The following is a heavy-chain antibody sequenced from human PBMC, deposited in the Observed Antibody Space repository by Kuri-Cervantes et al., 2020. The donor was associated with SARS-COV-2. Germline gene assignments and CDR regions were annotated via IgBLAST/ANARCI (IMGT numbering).Heavy chain of an antibody. J-gene: IGHJ5*02. V-gene: IGHV4-38-2*02. CDR2: IYHSGST. Sequence: GSLRLSCTVSGYSISSGYYWGWIRQPPGKGLEWIGSIYHSGSTYYNPSLKSRVTISVDTSENQFSLKLSSVTAADTAMYYCAREDRGWFDPWGQGTLVTVSS. CDR3: AREDRGWFDP. CDR1: GYSISSGYY.